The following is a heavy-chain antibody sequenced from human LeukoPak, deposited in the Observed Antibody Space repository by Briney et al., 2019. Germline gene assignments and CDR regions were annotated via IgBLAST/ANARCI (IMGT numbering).Heavy chain of an antibody. J-gene: IGHJ3*02. V-gene: IGHV1-2*02. CDR1: GYTFTTYG. D-gene: IGHD6-13*01. Sequence: ASVKVSCKASGYTFTTYGMNWVRQAPGQGLECMGWINPNSGGTISARKFQGRVTMTRDTSISTAYMELSRLRSDDTAVYYCARDSLYSSSWRTAFDIWGQGTMVTVSS. CDR2: INPNSGGT. CDR3: ARDSLYSSSWRTAFDI.